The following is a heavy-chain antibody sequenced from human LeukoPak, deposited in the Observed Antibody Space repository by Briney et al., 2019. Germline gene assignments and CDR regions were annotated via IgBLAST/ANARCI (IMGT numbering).Heavy chain of an antibody. D-gene: IGHD2-2*01. CDR1: GYTFTNYY. CDR3: ARATGGFIVVVPAADFDY. Sequence: ASVKVSCKASGYTFTNYYIHWVRQAPGQGLEWMGIINPSGGSTSYAQKLQGRVTMTTDTSTSTAYMELRSLRSDDTAVYYCARATGGFIVVVPAADFDYWGQGTLVTVSS. V-gene: IGHV1-46*01. CDR2: INPSGGST. J-gene: IGHJ4*02.